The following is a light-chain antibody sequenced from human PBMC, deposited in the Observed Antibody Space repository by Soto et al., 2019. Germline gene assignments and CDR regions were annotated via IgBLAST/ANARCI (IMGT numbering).Light chain of an antibody. CDR3: QQYNSYSET. V-gene: IGKV1-5*03. Sequence: DIQMTQSPSTLSASVGDRVTITCRASQSISDWLAWYQQKPGKAPKLLIYKASSLESGVPSRFSGSGSGTEFTLPTSSLQPDEFATYYCQQYNSYSETFGQGTKVDIK. CDR2: KAS. J-gene: IGKJ1*01. CDR1: QSISDW.